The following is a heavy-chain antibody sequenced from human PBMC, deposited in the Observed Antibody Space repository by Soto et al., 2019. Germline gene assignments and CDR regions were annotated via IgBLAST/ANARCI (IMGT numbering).Heavy chain of an antibody. CDR3: ATFPAAADSMDV. V-gene: IGHV4-34*01. Sequence: QVQLQQWGAGLLKPSETLSLTCAVSGGSFSGYYWSWIRQPPGKGLEWIGEINHSGSTNYNPSLKSRVTISIDTSKNQFSLKLSSVTAADTAVYYCATFPAAADSMDVWGKGTTVTVSS. CDR2: INHSGST. D-gene: IGHD6-13*01. CDR1: GGSFSGYY. J-gene: IGHJ6*03.